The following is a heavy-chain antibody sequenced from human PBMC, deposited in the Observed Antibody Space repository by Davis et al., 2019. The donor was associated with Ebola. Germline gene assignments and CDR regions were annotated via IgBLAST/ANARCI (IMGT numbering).Heavy chain of an antibody. CDR2: IKQDGSDI. V-gene: IGHV3-7*01. CDR1: GVTFSSYW. Sequence: PGGSLRLSCAVSGVTFSSYWMSWVRQAPGTGLEWVANIKQDGSDIHYVDSVKGRFTISRDNTKNSLYLQMNSLRDEDTALYYCSRGGAVKFDYWGKGTLVTVSS. D-gene: IGHD4-17*01. CDR3: SRGGAVKFDY. J-gene: IGHJ4*02.